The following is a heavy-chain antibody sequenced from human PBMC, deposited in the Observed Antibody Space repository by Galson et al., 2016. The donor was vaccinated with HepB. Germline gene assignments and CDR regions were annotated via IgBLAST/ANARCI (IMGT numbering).Heavy chain of an antibody. V-gene: IGHV4-39*07. J-gene: IGHJ4*02. CDR2: VYYSGAT. CDR3: ARVERIAALGAFDY. Sequence: TLSLTCTVSGGSISSGSYYWGWIRQPPGKGLEWIWSVYYSGATYSNPSLKSRVTISVDTSKNQFSLKLNSVTAADTAVYYCARVERIAALGAFDYWGQGTLVTVS. CDR1: GGSISSGSYY. D-gene: IGHD6-13*01.